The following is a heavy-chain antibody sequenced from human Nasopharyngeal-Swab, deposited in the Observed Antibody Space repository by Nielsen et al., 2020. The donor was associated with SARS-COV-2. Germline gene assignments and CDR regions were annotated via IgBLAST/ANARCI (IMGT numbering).Heavy chain of an antibody. CDR3: ARDGQSYGMDV. CDR1: GFTVSSNY. CDR2: IYSGGST. V-gene: IGHV3-53*01. J-gene: IGHJ6*02. Sequence: GGSLRLSCAASGFTVSSNYMSWVSQAPGKGLEWVSVIYSGGSTYYADSVKGRFTISRDNSKNTLYLQMNSLRAEDTAVYYCARDGQSYGMDVWGQGTTVAVSS.